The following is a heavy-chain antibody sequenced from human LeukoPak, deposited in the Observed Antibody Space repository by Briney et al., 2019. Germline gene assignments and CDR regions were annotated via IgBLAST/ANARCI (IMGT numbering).Heavy chain of an antibody. CDR3: ARSNSGSLIDY. V-gene: IGHV3-7*01. J-gene: IGHJ4*02. D-gene: IGHD1-26*01. CDR1: GFPFSSYW. Sequence: GGSLILSCAASGFPFSSYWMSWVRQAPGKGLEGVANIKQDGSEKYYVDSVKGRFTISRDNAKNSLYLQMNSLRAEDTAVYYCARSNSGSLIDYWGQGTLVTVSS. CDR2: IKQDGSEK.